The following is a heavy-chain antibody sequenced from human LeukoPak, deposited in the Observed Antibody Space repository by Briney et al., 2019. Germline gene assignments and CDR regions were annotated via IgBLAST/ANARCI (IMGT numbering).Heavy chain of an antibody. Sequence: GGSLRLSCAASGFTFSSYSMNWVRQAPGKGLEWVSSISSSSSYIYYADSVKGRFTISRDNAKNSLYLQTNSLRAEDTAVYYCARDPHYYGSGSYYNWFDPWGQGTLVTVSS. D-gene: IGHD3-10*01. J-gene: IGHJ5*02. V-gene: IGHV3-21*01. CDR2: ISSSSSYI. CDR3: ARDPHYYGSGSYYNWFDP. CDR1: GFTFSSYS.